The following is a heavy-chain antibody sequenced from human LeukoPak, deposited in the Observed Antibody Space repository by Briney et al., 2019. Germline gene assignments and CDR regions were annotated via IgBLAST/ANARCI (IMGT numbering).Heavy chain of an antibody. CDR2: ISGSGGST. J-gene: IGHJ3*02. Sequence: PGGSLRLSCATSGFTFSSFAMSWVRQAPGKGLECVSTISGSGGSTYYAGSVKGRFSISRDNSKNTLYLQVTSLRADDTAVYFCARSYSGSYRDAFDIWGQGTMVTVSS. V-gene: IGHV3-23*01. CDR1: GFTFSSFA. D-gene: IGHD1-26*01. CDR3: ARSYSGSYRDAFDI.